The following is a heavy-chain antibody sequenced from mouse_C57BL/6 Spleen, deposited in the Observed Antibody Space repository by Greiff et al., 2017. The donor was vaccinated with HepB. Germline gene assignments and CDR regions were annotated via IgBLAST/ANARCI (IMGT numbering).Heavy chain of an antibody. CDR1: GYTFTDYN. CDR3: ARIDYYGEGYFDV. V-gene: IGHV1-22*01. J-gene: IGHJ1*03. Sequence: VQLKESGPELVKPGASVKMSCKASGYTFTDYNMHWVKQSHGKSLEWIGYINPNNGGTSYNQKFKGKATLTVNKSSSTAYMELRSLTSEDSAVYYCARIDYYGEGYFDVWGTGTTVTVSS. CDR2: INPNNGGT. D-gene: IGHD1-1*01.